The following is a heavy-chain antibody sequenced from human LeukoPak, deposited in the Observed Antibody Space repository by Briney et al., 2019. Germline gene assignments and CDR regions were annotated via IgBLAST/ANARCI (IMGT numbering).Heavy chain of an antibody. CDR3: ARASGSGWYY. V-gene: IGHV1-46*01. CDR1: GYTFTSYY. CDR2: INPSGGST. J-gene: IGHJ4*02. Sequence: ASVKVSCKASGYTFTSYYMRWVRQAPGQGLEWMGIINPSGGSTSYAQKFQGRVTMTRDTSTSTVYMELSSLRSGDTAVYYCARASGSGWYYWGQGTLVTVSS. D-gene: IGHD6-19*01.